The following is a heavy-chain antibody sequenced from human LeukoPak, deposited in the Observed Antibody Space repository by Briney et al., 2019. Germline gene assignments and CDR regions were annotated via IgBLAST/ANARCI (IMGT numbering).Heavy chain of an antibody. CDR2: VNDHGDQT. D-gene: IGHD1-26*01. V-gene: IGHV3-23*01. CDR3: AKTQWKVGATDYFDY. Sequence: GGSLRLSCAASGFAFNNYAMTWVRQAPGKGLEWVSNVNDHGDQTYYADFVKGRFTISRDNSKNALFLQMDSLTAEDTAVYYCAKTQWKVGATDYFDYWGQGILVTVFS. CDR1: GFAFNNYA. J-gene: IGHJ4*02.